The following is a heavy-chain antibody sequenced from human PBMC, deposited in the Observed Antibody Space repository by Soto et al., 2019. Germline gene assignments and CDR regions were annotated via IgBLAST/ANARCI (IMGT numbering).Heavy chain of an antibody. CDR1: GFTFSSYA. V-gene: IGHV3-23*01. Sequence: EVQLLESGGGLVQPGGSLRLSCAASGFTFSSYAMSWVRQAPGKGLEWVSAISGSGGSTYYADSVKGRFTISRDNSKNTLYLQMNSLRAEDTAVYYCAKDPNPSAAGTTYFDYWGQGTLVTVSS. D-gene: IGHD6-13*01. CDR2: ISGSGGST. J-gene: IGHJ4*02. CDR3: AKDPNPSAAGTTYFDY.